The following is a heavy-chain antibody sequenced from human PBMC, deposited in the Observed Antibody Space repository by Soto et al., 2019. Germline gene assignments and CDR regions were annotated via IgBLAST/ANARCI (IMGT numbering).Heavy chain of an antibody. D-gene: IGHD4-4*01. CDR2: ISSSSSYI. J-gene: IGHJ6*02. Sequence: GGSLRLSCAASGFTFSSYSMNWARQAPGKGLEWVSSISSSSSYIYYADSVKGRFTISRDNDKNSLYLQMNSLRAEDTAVYYCERATQYYGMDVWGQGTRVTVSS. CDR3: ERATQYYGMDV. CDR1: GFTFSSYS. V-gene: IGHV3-21*01.